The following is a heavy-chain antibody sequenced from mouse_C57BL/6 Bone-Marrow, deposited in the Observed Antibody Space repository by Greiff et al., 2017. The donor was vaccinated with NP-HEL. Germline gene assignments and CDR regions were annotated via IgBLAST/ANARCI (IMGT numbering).Heavy chain of an antibody. D-gene: IGHD2-3*01. CDR1: GFTFSDYY. Sequence: EVKLVESGGGLVQPGGSLKLSCAASGFTFSDYYLYWVRQTPARRLAWVAYLSNGGGSTYSPDTVDGRFTISRDNAKNTLYMQMSRLKSEDTAMDYCARRDGYFLFDYWGKGTTRTVSS. V-gene: IGHV5-12*01. CDR3: ARRDGYFLFDY. CDR2: LSNGGGST. J-gene: IGHJ2*01.